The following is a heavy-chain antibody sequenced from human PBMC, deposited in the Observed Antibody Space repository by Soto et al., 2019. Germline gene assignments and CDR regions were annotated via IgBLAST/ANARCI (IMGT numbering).Heavy chain of an antibody. D-gene: IGHD6-13*01. CDR3: ARGQGSWYGWLDL. J-gene: IGHJ5*02. Sequence: PGGSLRLSCAASGFTFSSYAMSWVRQAPGKGLEWVSAISASGGSTHYADSVKGRFTVSRDNPKNTLYLRMNSLRADDTAVYHCARGQGSWYGWLDLCGQGSLVT. V-gene: IGHV3-23*01. CDR1: GFTFSSYA. CDR2: ISASGGST.